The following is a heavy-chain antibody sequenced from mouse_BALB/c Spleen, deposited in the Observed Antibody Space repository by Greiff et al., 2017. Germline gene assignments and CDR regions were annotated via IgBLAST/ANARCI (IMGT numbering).Heavy chain of an antibody. CDR2: IDPANGNT. D-gene: IGHD2-1*01. Sequence: EVQLQQSGAELVKPGASVKLSCTASGFNIKDTYMHWVKQRPEQGLEWIGRIDPANGNTKYDPKFQGKATITADTSSNTAYLQLSSLTSEDTAVYYCARSYGNYGYFDVWGAGTTVTVSS. CDR1: GFNIKDTY. CDR3: ARSYGNYGYFDV. V-gene: IGHV14-3*02. J-gene: IGHJ1*01.